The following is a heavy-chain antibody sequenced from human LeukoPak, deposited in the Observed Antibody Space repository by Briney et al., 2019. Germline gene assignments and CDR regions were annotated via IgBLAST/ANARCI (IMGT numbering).Heavy chain of an antibody. CDR2: IVVGSGNT. CDR3: AALFSKSGPFDY. J-gene: IGHJ4*02. V-gene: IGHV1-58*01. CDR1: GFTFTSSA. D-gene: IGHD2/OR15-2a*01. Sequence: GTSVKVSCKASGFTFTSSAVQRVRQARGQRLEWIGWIVVGSGNTNYAQKFQERVTITRDMSTSTAYMELSSLRSEDTAVYYCAALFSKSGPFDYWGQGTLVTVSS.